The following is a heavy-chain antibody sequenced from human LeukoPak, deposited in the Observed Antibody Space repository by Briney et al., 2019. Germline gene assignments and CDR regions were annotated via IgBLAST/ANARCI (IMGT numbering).Heavy chain of an antibody. J-gene: IGHJ4*02. CDR2: ISYDGSNK. V-gene: IGHV3-30-3*01. Sequence: GGSLRLSCAASGFTFSNYALHWVRQAPGKGLEWVAVISYDGSNKFYADSVKGRFTISRDNSKNTLYLQMNSLRAEDTAVYYCASLSSSGPGYWGQGTLVTVSS. CDR1: GFTFSNYA. D-gene: IGHD6-13*01. CDR3: ASLSSSGPGY.